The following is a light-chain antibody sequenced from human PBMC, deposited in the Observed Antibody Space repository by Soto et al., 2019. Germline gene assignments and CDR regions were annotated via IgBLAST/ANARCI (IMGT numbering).Light chain of an antibody. Sequence: QSVLTQPPSVSAAPRQKVTISCSGSSYNIGNNYVSWYQQLPGTAPKLLIFDNDKRPSGIPDRFSGSKSGTSATLGITGLQTGDEADYYCGTWDSSLKAVLFGGGTKVTVL. J-gene: IGLJ2*01. V-gene: IGLV1-51*01. CDR3: GTWDSSLKAVL. CDR2: DND. CDR1: SYNIGNNY.